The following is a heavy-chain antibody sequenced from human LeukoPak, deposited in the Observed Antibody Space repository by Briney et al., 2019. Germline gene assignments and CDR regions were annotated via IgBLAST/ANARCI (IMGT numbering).Heavy chain of an antibody. CDR3: AKDHGAGLPDPSLSLGHFDY. V-gene: IGHV3-48*03. J-gene: IGHJ4*02. CDR2: ISSSGSTI. CDR1: GFTFSTYE. Sequence: GGSLRLSCAASGFTFSTYEMTWVRQSPGKGLEWVSYISSSGSTIYYADSVKGRFTISRDNARNSLYLQMNSLRAEDTAVYYCAKDHGAGLPDPSLSLGHFDYWGQGTLVTVSS. D-gene: IGHD6-19*01.